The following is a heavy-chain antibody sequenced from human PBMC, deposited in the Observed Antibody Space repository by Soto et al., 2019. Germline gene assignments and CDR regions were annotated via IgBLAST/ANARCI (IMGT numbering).Heavy chain of an antibody. Sequence: SETLSLTCTVSGGSISSYYWSWIRQPPGKGLEWIGYIYYSGSTNYNPSLNSRVTISVDTSKNQFSLKLSSVTAADTAVYYCARGDSSGWFYSFDYWGQGTLVTVSS. V-gene: IGHV4-59*01. D-gene: IGHD6-19*01. CDR2: IYYSGST. J-gene: IGHJ4*02. CDR1: GGSISSYY. CDR3: ARGDSSGWFYSFDY.